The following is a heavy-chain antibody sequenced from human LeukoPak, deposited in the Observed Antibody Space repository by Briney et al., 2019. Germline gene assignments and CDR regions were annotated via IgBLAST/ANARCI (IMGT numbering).Heavy chain of an antibody. V-gene: IGHV3-30*02. CDR2: IRYDGSNK. CDR3: AKLVGYSWYQLLPVDY. D-gene: IGHD2-2*01. J-gene: IGHJ4*02. CDR1: GFTFSSYG. Sequence: PGGSLGLSCAASGFTFSSYGMHWVRQAPGKGLEWVAFIRYDGSNKYYADSVKGRFTISRDNSKNTLYLQMNSLRAEDTAVYYCAKLVGYSWYQLLPVDYWGQGTLVTVSS.